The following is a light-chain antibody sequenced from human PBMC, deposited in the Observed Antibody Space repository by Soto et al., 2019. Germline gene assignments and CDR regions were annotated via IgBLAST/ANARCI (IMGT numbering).Light chain of an antibody. CDR1: QSVSSSY. J-gene: IGKJ5*01. CDR2: GAS. CDR3: QQRHMWPIT. V-gene: IGKV3D-20*02. Sequence: EIVLTQSPFTLSFSPVESATLSCMASQSVSSSYLAWYQQKPGQAPRLLIYGASSRATGIPPRFSGSGSGTDFTLTISSLEPEDSAVYYCQQRHMWPITFGQGTRLEIK.